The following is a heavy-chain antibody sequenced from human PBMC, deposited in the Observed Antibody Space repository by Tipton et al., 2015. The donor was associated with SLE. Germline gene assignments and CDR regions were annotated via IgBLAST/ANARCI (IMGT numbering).Heavy chain of an antibody. CDR3: ARLEGPIYYGSGSLYYYGMDV. CDR1: GGPFSSNSYY. J-gene: IGHJ6*02. CDR2: IYYSGST. Sequence: TLSLTCTVSGGPFSSNSYYWGWIRQPPGKGLDWIGSIYYSGSTYYNPSLKSRVTISIDTSKNQISLKLTSVTAADTAVYYCARLEGPIYYGSGSLYYYGMDVWGQGTTVTVSS. D-gene: IGHD3-10*01. V-gene: IGHV4-39*07.